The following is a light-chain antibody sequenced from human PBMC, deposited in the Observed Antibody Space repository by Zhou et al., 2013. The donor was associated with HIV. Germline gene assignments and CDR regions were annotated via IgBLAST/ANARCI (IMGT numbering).Light chain of an antibody. CDR1: QYISSNS. CDR3: QQASSFPLT. Sequence: EIVLTQSPDTLSLSPGERATLSCRATQYISSNSLAWYQHKPGQAPRLLIYGASTRATGIPDRFSGSGSETVFTLTISSLQPEDFATYYCQQASSFPLTFGQGTRLEIK. V-gene: IGKV3D-20*02. CDR2: GAS. J-gene: IGKJ5*01.